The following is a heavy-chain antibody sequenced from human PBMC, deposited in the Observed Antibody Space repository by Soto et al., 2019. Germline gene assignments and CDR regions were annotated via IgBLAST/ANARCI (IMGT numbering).Heavy chain of an antibody. J-gene: IGHJ6*03. V-gene: IGHV1-8*01. CDR1: GYTFSSYD. CDR3: ARGLKFTTPLVRGVNPYYYYYMDV. Sequence: QVQLVQSGAEVKKPGALVKVSCKASGYTFSSYDINWVRQATGQGLEWMGWMNPNSGDTNYPQKFQGRVTMTRNTSIATAYMELSSLRSEDTAVYYCARGLKFTTPLVRGVNPYYYYYMDVWGEGTTVTVSS. CDR2: MNPNSGDT. D-gene: IGHD3-10*01.